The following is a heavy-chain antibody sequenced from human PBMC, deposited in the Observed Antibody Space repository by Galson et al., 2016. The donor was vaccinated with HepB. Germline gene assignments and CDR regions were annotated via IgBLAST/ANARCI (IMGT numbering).Heavy chain of an antibody. J-gene: IGHJ4*02. CDR2: TSGSGNNT. CDR3: AKASSFSGTYYFLDD. D-gene: IGHD1-26*01. Sequence: CAASGFTFSNFGMNWVRQAPGKGLEWVAGTSGSGNNTYYADSVKGRLTMSRDNSKNTLFLQMKSLRAEDTAVYYCAKASSFSGTYYFLDDWGKGTLVTVSS. CDR1: GFTFSNFG. V-gene: IGHV3-23*01.